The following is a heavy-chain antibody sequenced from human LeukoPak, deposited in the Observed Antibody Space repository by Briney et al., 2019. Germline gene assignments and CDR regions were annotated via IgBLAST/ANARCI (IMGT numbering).Heavy chain of an antibody. D-gene: IGHD2-2*01. CDR3: AIADCSSTSCYAQDNYYYYGMDV. CDR1: GGTFSSYA. CDR2: IIPIFGTA. Sequence: GSSVKVSGKASGGTFSSYAISWVRQAPGQGLEWMGGIIPIFGTANYAQKFQGRVTITADESTSTAYMELSSLRSEDTAVYYCAIADCSSTSCYAQDNYYYYGMDVWGQGTTVTVSS. J-gene: IGHJ6*02. V-gene: IGHV1-69*01.